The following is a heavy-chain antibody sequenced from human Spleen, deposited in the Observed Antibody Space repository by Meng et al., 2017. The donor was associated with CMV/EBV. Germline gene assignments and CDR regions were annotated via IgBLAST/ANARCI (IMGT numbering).Heavy chain of an antibody. CDR2: ISGSGGST. CDR3: ARGGSSSSAHYGMDV. CDR1: GFTFSSYA. Sequence: GESLKISCAASGFTFSSYAMSWVRQAPGKGLEWVSAISGSGGSTYYADSVKGRFTISRENAKKSLHLQMNSLRAGDTAVYYCARGGSSSSAHYGMDVWGQGTTVTVSS. J-gene: IGHJ6*02. D-gene: IGHD6-6*01. V-gene: IGHV3-23*01.